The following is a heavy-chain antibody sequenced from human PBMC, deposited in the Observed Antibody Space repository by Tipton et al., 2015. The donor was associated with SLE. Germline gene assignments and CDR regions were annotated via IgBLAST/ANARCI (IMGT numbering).Heavy chain of an antibody. Sequence: TLSLTCTVSGDSLTTIYCIWTRQPAGKGLEWIGRFYGSGSPTHHNPSLESRVTMSVDKSQNQFSLKLTSVTAADTAVYFCARIRPGHGDPFDFWGQGTLVTVSS. D-gene: IGHD3-3*01. CDR2: FYGSGSPT. CDR1: GDSLTTIY. CDR3: ARIRPGHGDPFDF. J-gene: IGHJ4*02. V-gene: IGHV4-4*07.